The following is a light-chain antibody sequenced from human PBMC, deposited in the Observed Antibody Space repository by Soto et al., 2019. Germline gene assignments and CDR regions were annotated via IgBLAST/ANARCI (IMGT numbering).Light chain of an antibody. J-gene: IGKJ4*01. CDR2: DAS. Sequence: EIVLTQSPATLSSSPGERATLSCRASQSVSSYLAWYQQKPGQAPRLLIYDASNRATGIPARFSGSGSGTDFTLTISSLEPEDFAFYYCQQRSNWPLTFGGGTKV. V-gene: IGKV3-11*01. CDR1: QSVSSY. CDR3: QQRSNWPLT.